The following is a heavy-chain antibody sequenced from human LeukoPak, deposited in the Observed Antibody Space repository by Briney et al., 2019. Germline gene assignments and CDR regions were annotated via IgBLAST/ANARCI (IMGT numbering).Heavy chain of an antibody. CDR2: IKRDGSDE. J-gene: IGHJ3*02. Sequence: GGSLRLSCAASGFAFSSYWMTWVCQAPGKGLEWVANIKRDGSDEHYVDSVKGRFTISRDNAKSSLFLQMNSLRVEDTAVYFCARDSSYCGGGACFDVLDIWGQGTMVAVSS. CDR3: ARDSSYCGGGACFDVLDI. V-gene: IGHV3-7*04. D-gene: IGHD2-21*01. CDR1: GFAFSSYW.